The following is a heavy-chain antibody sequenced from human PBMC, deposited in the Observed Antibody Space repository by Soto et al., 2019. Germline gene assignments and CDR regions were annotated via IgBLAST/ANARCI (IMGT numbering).Heavy chain of an antibody. CDR2: ISPKSTFR. Sequence: QVHLVESGGGLVKPGGSLRLSCATSGLPFNDYYMTWIRQAPGKGLELLSHISPKSTFRNYADSVKCRFTISRDNTESARFLQMNSRRVDDTAVYSCVRGGGGGLFEHWGQGVLVNVAS. D-gene: IGHD2-21*01. CDR1: GLPFNDYY. CDR3: VRGGGGGLFEH. J-gene: IGHJ4*02. V-gene: IGHV3-11*06.